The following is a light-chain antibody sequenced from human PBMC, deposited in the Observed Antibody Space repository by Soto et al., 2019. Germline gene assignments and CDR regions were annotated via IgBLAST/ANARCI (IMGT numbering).Light chain of an antibody. J-gene: IGLJ1*01. V-gene: IGLV2-11*01. CDR1: SGDVGAYNH. CDR3: CSYAGNYPFI. CDR2: DVS. Sequence: QSALTQPRSVSGSPGQSVTISCTGTSGDVGAYNHVSWFQQHPGKAPKLMIYDVSKRPSGVPDRFSGSKSGNSASLTISGLQAEDEADYYCCSYAGNYPFIFGTGTKVTVL.